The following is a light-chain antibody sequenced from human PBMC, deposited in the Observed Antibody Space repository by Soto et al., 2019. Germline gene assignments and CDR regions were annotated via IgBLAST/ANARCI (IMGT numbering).Light chain of an antibody. CDR1: SSNIGSNT. J-gene: IGLJ3*02. CDR3: AAWDDSLNAWV. V-gene: IGLV1-44*01. Sequence: QSVLTQPPSASRTPGQRVTISCSGSSSNIGSNTVNWYQQLPGTAPKLLIFTYNQRPSGVPDRFSGSKSGTSASLAISGLQSEDEADSYCAAWDDSLNAWVFGGGTKVTVL. CDR2: TYN.